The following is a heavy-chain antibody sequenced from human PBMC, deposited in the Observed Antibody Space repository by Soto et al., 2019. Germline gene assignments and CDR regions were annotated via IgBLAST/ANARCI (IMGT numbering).Heavy chain of an antibody. D-gene: IGHD2-15*01. J-gene: IGHJ3*01. CDR1: GFSLSTSGVG. Sequence: QITLKESGPPLVKPTQTLTLTCTFSGFSLSTSGVGVGWIRQPPGKALEWLALIYWDGDKRYTPSLKSRLTITKDTSKNQVVLTTAKVDPVHSARYYSAHRVVGSGSITRAFEFWGQWTMVTVSS. V-gene: IGHV2-5*02. CDR2: IYWDGDK. CDR3: AHRVVGSGSITRAFEF.